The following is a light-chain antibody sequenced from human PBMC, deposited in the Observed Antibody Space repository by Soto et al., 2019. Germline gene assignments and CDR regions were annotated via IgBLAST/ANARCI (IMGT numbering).Light chain of an antibody. CDR3: QQTDSFPIT. Sequence: DIQMTQSPSSLSASIGDRVTITCRASQSISSYLNWYQQKPGKAPNLLIYTASNLQSGVPSRFSGSGSRTHFTLTISSLQPEDFGTYYCQQTDSFPITFGQGTRLEIK. CDR1: QSISSY. CDR2: TAS. J-gene: IGKJ5*01. V-gene: IGKV1-39*01.